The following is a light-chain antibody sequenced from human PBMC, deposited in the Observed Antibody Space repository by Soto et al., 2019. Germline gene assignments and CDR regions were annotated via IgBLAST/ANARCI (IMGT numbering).Light chain of an antibody. J-gene: IGLJ1*01. CDR2: SNN. CDR3: AAWDDSLNGYV. Sequence: QSVLTQPRSASGTPGQRVTISCSGSSSNIGSNTVNWYQQLPGTAPKLLIYSNNQRPSGVPDRFSCSKSGTSASLAISGLQSEDEADYYCAAWDDSLNGYVFGTRTKVTVL. CDR1: SSNIGSNT. V-gene: IGLV1-44*01.